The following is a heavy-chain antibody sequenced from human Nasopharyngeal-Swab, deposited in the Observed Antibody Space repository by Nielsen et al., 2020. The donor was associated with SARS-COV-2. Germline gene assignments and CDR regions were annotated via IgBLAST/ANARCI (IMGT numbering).Heavy chain of an antibody. CDR1: GFIFSNYW. CDR2: IRGDGSDP. Sequence: GESLKISCAGSGFIFSNYWMHWVRQAPGKGLVWVSRIRGDGSDPSYADSVKGRFTISKDNAKNTMYLQMNSLRADDTAMYFCARDRSGETGTVGADWGRGTLVTVSS. D-gene: IGHD1-7*01. V-gene: IGHV3-74*01. J-gene: IGHJ4*02. CDR3: ARDRSGETGTVGAD.